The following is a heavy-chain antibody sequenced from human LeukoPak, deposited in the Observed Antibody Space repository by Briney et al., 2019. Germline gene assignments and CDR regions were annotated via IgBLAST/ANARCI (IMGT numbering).Heavy chain of an antibody. Sequence: SETLSLTCTVSGGSISSGGYYWSWIRQPPGKGLEWIGYIYHSGSTYYNPSLKSRVTISVDRSKNQFSLKLSSVTAADTAVYYCARVQGGIAAAGLPVFAFDIWGQGTMVTVSS. CDR3: ARVQGGIAAAGLPVFAFDI. CDR2: IYHSGST. CDR1: GGSISSGGYY. J-gene: IGHJ3*02. V-gene: IGHV4-30-2*01. D-gene: IGHD6-13*01.